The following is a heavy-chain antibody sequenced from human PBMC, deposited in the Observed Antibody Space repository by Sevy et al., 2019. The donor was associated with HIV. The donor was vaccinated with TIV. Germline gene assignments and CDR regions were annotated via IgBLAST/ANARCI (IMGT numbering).Heavy chain of an antibody. CDR1: GFAFSNFA. CDR3: ARQNGDYEVALDY. Sequence: GGSLRLSCAASGFAFSNFAMHWVRQAPGKGLEWVAAVSYDGTKKYYSDSVEGRFTISRDNSKNTLFLQMNSLRPEDTVVYYCARQNGDYEVALDYGGQGTLVTVSS. J-gene: IGHJ4*02. CDR2: VSYDGTKK. V-gene: IGHV3-30*04. D-gene: IGHD4-17*01.